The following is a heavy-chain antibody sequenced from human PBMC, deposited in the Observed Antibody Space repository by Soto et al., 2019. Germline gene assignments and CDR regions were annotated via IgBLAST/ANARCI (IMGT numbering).Heavy chain of an antibody. J-gene: IGHJ4*02. D-gene: IGHD3-22*01. CDR2: IYPGDSDT. CDR3: ARSSEPGGYSEYFNV. V-gene: IGHV5-51*01. Sequence: PXESLKISCKASGDSFCNYLVAWVRQMPGKGLEWMGIIYPGDSDTRYSPSLQGQVTFSADKSILTAYLQWSSLKAADTAVYYCARSSEPGGYSEYFNVWGQGTLVTVSS. CDR1: GDSFCNYL.